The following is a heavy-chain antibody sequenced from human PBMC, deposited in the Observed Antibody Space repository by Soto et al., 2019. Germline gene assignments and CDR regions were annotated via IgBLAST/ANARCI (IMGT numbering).Heavy chain of an antibody. CDR2: INHSGST. V-gene: IGHV4-34*01. J-gene: IGHJ1*01. D-gene: IGHD6-6*01. CDR1: GGSFSGYY. CDR3: ARGRGGIAARPPAEYFQH. Sequence: QVQLQQWGAGLLKPSETLSLTCAVYGGSFSGYYWSWIRQPPGKGLEWIGEINHSGSTNYNPSLKSRVTISVDTSKTQFSLKLSSVTAADTAVYYCARGRGGIAARPPAEYFQHWGQGTLVTVSS.